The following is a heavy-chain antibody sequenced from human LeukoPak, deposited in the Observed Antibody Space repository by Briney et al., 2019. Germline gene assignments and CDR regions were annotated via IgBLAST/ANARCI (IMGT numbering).Heavy chain of an antibody. CDR3: ARGVQLWRTAY. CDR1: GFSFSSYG. Sequence: GGSLRLSCVASGFSFSSYGMSWVRQAPGKGLEWVALIWYDGSNKYYADSVKGRFTISRDNSKNTLYLQMNSLRAEDTAVYYCARGVQLWRTAYWGQGTLVTVPS. J-gene: IGHJ4*02. CDR2: IWYDGSNK. D-gene: IGHD1-1*01. V-gene: IGHV3-33*08.